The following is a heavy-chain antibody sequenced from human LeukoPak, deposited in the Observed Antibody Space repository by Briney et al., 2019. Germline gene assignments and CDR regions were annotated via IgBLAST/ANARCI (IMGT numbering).Heavy chain of an antibody. CDR2: VYYTGSS. J-gene: IGHJ6*02. D-gene: IGHD6-13*01. CDR1: GGSINDHA. V-gene: IGHV4-59*11. Sequence: SETLSLTCTVSGGSINDHAWCWIRQPPGRGLEWIGCVYYTGSSEYNASLKSRLTISTDTSNNQLSLKVTSVTAADTAIYSCARLSRIATAGAYSYHSLQIWGQGTTVTVSS. CDR3: ARLSRIATAGAYSYHSLQI.